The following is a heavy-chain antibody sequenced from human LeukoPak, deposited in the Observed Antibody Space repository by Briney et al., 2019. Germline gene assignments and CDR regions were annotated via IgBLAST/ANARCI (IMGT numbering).Heavy chain of an antibody. V-gene: IGHV3-7*01. CDR3: ARQGYSSSWYVFDY. Sequence: GGSLRLSCAASGFTFSNYGMSWVRQAPGKGLEWVANIKQDRSEKYYVDSVKGRFTISRDNAKNSLYLQMNSLRAEDTAVYYCARQGYSSSWYVFDYWGQGTLVTVSS. CDR2: IKQDRSEK. CDR1: GFTFSNYG. J-gene: IGHJ4*02. D-gene: IGHD6-13*01.